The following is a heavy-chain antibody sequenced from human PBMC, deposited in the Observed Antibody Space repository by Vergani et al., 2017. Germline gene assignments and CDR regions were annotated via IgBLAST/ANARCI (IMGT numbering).Heavy chain of an antibody. CDR2: VHFRGVT. V-gene: IGHV4-59*02. CDR1: GASVNSYY. Sequence: QVKLQESGPGLVKPSETLSLTCTVSGASVNSYYWSWIRQPPGKGLEGMGYVHFRGVTLYDPSVKGRLTVSPNTSSNQFSRYLTSVTAADTAVYYYARHLRGYSYGVFGYWGQGREVTVSS. D-gene: IGHD5-18*01. CDR3: ARHLRGYSYGVFGY. J-gene: IGHJ4*02.